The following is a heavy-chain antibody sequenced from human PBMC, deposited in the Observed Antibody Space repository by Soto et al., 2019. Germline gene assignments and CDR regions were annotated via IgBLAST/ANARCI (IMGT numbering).Heavy chain of an antibody. J-gene: IGHJ4*02. V-gene: IGHV3-23*01. Sequence: EVQLLESGGDLVQPGGSLRLSCAASGFTFTNYAMTWVRQAPGKGLEWVSTISGGGSITYYADSLKGRFTISRDNSKNTLYLQINSLRAEDTAVYYCAKTIRGGYSSSWYYFDYWGQGTLVNVSS. CDR1: GFTFTNYA. CDR3: AKTIRGGYSSSWYYFDY. D-gene: IGHD6-13*01. CDR2: ISGGGSIT.